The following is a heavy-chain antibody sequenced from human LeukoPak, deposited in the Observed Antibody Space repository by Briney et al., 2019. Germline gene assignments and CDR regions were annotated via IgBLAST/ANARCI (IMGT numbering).Heavy chain of an antibody. D-gene: IGHD3-22*01. V-gene: IGHV3-48*03. J-gene: IGHJ6*02. CDR1: GFTFSSYE. CDR3: ARDSSYYYDRYYYGMDV. CDR2: ISSSGSTI. Sequence: GGSLRLSCAASGFTFSSYEMNWVRQPPGKGLEWVSYISSSGSTIYYADSVKGRFTISRDNAKNSLYLQMNSLRAEDTAVYYCARDSSYYYDRYYYGMDVWGQGTTVTVSS.